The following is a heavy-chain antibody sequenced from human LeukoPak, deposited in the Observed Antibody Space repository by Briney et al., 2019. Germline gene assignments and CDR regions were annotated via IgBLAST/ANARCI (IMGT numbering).Heavy chain of an antibody. J-gene: IGHJ4*02. V-gene: IGHV4-34*01. CDR1: GGSFSGYY. Sequence: SETLSLTCAVYGGSFSGYYWSWIRQPPGKGLEWIGEINHSGSTNYNPSLKSRVTISVDTSKNQFSLKLSSVTAADTAVYYCASGVLVGATRKFDYWGQGTLVTVSS. CDR2: INHSGST. D-gene: IGHD1-26*01. CDR3: ASGVLVGATRKFDY.